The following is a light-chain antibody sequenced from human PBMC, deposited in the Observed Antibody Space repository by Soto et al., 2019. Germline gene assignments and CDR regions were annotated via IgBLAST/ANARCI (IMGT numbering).Light chain of an antibody. CDR3: QQCRNSPT. Sequence: EIVLTQSPATLSLSPGERATLSCRASQSVSSYLAWYQQKPGQAPRLLIYDASNRATGIPARFSGSGSGTDFTLTISSREPEDFAVYYCQQCRNSPTFGQGTRLEI. J-gene: IGKJ5*01. CDR1: QSVSSY. CDR2: DAS. V-gene: IGKV3-11*01.